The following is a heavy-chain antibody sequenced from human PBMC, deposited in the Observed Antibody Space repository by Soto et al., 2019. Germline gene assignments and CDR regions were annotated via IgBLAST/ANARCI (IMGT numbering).Heavy chain of an antibody. CDR3: ARDGAPFDY. Sequence: QVQLVQSGAELKKPGASVKVSCKASGYTFTTYAISWVRQAPGQGLEWMGWISAYNGNTKYAQNLQGRVTMTTDTCTSTTSMELRSLRSEATAVNSCARDGAPFDYWGQGTLVTVSS. CDR1: GYTFTTYA. CDR2: ISAYNGNT. D-gene: IGHD1-26*01. J-gene: IGHJ4*02. V-gene: IGHV1-18*01.